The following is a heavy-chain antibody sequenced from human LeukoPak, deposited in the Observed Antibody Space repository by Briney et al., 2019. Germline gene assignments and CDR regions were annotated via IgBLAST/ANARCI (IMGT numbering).Heavy chain of an antibody. CDR3: ARAISPTICSGGSCYSPDAFDI. J-gene: IGHJ3*02. CDR1: GFTFDDYG. D-gene: IGHD2-15*01. Sequence: GGSLRPSCAASGFTFDDYGMSWVRQAPGKGLEWVSGINWNGGSTGYADSVKGRFTISRDNAKNSLYLQMNSLRAEDTALYYCARAISPTICSGGSCYSPDAFDIWGQGTMVTVSS. CDR2: INWNGGST. V-gene: IGHV3-20*04.